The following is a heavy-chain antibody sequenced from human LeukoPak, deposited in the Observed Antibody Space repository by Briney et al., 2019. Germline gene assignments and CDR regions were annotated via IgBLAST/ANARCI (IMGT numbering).Heavy chain of an antibody. CDR2: ISSGA. J-gene: IGHJ6*03. CDR3: ARRRVDYGSYYMDV. D-gene: IGHD4-17*01. Sequence: PGGSLRLSCAASAFTFRDYSMNWVRQAPGKGLEWVSSISSGAYSAASVKDQLPNSRANAKNSLYLQMNSLRAEDTAVYYCARRRVDYGSYYMDVWGKGTTVTVSS. CDR1: AFTFRDYS. V-gene: IGHV3-69-1*02.